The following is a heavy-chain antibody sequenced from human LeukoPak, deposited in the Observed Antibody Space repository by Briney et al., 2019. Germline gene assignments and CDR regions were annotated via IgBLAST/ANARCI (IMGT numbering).Heavy chain of an antibody. Sequence: GGSLRLSCAASGFTFSSYAMSWVRQAPGKGLEWVSAISGSGGSTYYADSVKGRFTISRDNSKNTLYLQMNSLRAEDTAVYYCARTSRNYYDFWSGYRGIYFDYWGQGTLVTVSS. CDR2: ISGSGGST. CDR3: ARTSRNYYDFWSGYRGIYFDY. V-gene: IGHV3-23*01. CDR1: GFTFSSYA. D-gene: IGHD3-3*01. J-gene: IGHJ4*02.